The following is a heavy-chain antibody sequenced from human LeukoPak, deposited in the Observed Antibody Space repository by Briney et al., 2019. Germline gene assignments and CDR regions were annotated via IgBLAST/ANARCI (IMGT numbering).Heavy chain of an antibody. V-gene: IGHV3-30*04. CDR3: ARGSPFWSGYDAFDI. CDR1: GFTFSSYA. D-gene: IGHD3-3*01. J-gene: IGHJ3*02. Sequence: GGSLRLSCAASGFTFSSYAMHWVRQAPGKGLEWVAVISYDGSNKYYADSVKGRFTISRDNSKNTLYLQMNSLRAEDTAVYYCARGSPFWSGYDAFDIWGQGTMVTVSS. CDR2: ISYDGSNK.